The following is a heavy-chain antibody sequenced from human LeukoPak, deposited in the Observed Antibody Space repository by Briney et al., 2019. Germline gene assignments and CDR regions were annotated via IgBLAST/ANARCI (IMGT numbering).Heavy chain of an antibody. V-gene: IGHV4-59*05. D-gene: IGHD3-16*01. CDR2: IYYSGST. J-gene: IGHJ3*02. CDR1: GFTVSSNY. CDR3: ARNVSRGEPGGAFDI. Sequence: GSLRLSCAASGFTVSSNYMSWFRQPPGKGLEWIASIYYSGSTHYNPSLKSRVTISVDTSRNQFSLELRSATAADSAMYYCARNVSRGEPGGAFDIWGQGTMVSVSS.